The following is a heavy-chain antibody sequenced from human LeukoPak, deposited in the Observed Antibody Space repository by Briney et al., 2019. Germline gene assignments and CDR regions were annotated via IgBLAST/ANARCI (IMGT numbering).Heavy chain of an antibody. Sequence: SETLSLTCAVHGGSFSGYYWSWIRQPPGKGLEWIGEINHSGSTNYNPSLKSRVTISVDTSKNQFSLKLSSVTAADTAVYYCARAGAYYYDSSGYYHYWGQGTLVTVSS. D-gene: IGHD3-22*01. CDR3: ARAGAYYYDSSGYYHY. CDR2: INHSGST. CDR1: GGSFSGYY. J-gene: IGHJ4*02. V-gene: IGHV4-34*01.